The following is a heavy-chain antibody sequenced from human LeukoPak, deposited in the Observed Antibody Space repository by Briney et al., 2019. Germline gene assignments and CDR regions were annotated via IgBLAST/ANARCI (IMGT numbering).Heavy chain of an antibody. D-gene: IGHD2-2*02. CDR1: GYTFTNQD. V-gene: IGHV1-3*03. Sequence: ASVKVSCKASGYTFTNQDMHWVRQAPGQRLEWIGCINPGNGDTKYSQEFQGRVTITRDTSATTAYMELSSLRSDDMAVYYCTLYNYWGQGTLVTVSS. J-gene: IGHJ4*02. CDR3: TLYNY. CDR2: INPGNGDT.